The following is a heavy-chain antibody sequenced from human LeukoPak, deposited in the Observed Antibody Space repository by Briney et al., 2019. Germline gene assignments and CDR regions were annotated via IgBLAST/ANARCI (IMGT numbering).Heavy chain of an antibody. CDR3: AKEGYYDSSGYYLR. J-gene: IGHJ4*02. CDR1: GFTFSSYG. Sequence: GGSLRLSCAASGFTFSSYGMHWVRQAPGKGLEWVSAISGSGGSTYYADSVKGRFTISRDNSKNTLYLQMNSLRAEDTAVYYCAKEGYYDSSGYYLRWGQGTLVTVSS. V-gene: IGHV3-23*01. CDR2: ISGSGGST. D-gene: IGHD3-22*01.